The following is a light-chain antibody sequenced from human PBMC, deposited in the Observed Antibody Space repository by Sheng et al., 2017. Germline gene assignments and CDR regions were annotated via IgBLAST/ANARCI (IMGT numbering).Light chain of an antibody. CDR2: DAS. J-gene: IGKJ2*01. CDR3: QQRDNWPPT. V-gene: IGKV3D-20*02. CDR1: QSVSSSY. Sequence: EIVLTQSPGTLSLSPGERATLSCRASQSVSSSYLAWYQQKPGQAPRLLIYDASNRATGIPARFSGSGSGTDFTLTISSLEPEDFAVYYCQQRDNWPPTFGQGTNLEIK.